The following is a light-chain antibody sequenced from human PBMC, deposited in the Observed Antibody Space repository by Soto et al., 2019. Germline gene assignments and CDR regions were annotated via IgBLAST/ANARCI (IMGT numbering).Light chain of an antibody. J-gene: IGKJ3*01. V-gene: IGKV3-15*01. CDR2: GAS. Sequence: EIVMTQSPATLSVSPGERATLSCRASQSVSSNLAWYQQKPGQAPRLLIYGASTRATGIPARFSGSGSGTEVTLTTSSLQSEDVAVYYCQQYNNWPLFTCGPGTKGDIK. CDR1: QSVSSN. CDR3: QQYNNWPLFT.